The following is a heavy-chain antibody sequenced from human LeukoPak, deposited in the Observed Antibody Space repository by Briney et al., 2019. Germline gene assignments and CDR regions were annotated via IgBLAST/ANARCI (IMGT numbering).Heavy chain of an antibody. D-gene: IGHD3-10*01. V-gene: IGHV4-4*07. CDR1: GGSISSYF. Sequence: PSETLSLTCTVSGGSISSYFWSWIRQPAGKGLEWIGRIYISGSTNYNPSLKSRVTMSVDTSKNQFSLKLSSVTAADTAVYYCARGFGESEYYYYGMDVWGQGTTVTVSS. J-gene: IGHJ6*02. CDR3: ARGFGESEYYYYGMDV. CDR2: IYISGST.